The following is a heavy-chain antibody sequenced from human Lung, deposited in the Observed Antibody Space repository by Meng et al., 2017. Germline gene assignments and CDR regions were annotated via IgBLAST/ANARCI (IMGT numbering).Heavy chain of an antibody. J-gene: IGHJ4*02. V-gene: IGHV3-15*01. D-gene: IGHD6-13*01. CDR2: IKSKTDGGTT. CDR1: GFTCSNAW. Sequence: EAQLVESGAGLLMPGRSLRLSCAASGFTCSNAWISWVRPALGKGLEWVARIKSKTDGGTTDYAAPVKGRFTISRSDSKNTLFLQMNSMKTEDTAVYYCTTGGEVAAGNDYWGQGTLVTVSS. CDR3: TTGGEVAAGNDY.